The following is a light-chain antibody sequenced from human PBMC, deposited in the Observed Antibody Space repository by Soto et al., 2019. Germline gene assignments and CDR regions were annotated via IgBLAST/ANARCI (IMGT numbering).Light chain of an antibody. CDR1: SSDVGSYNL. V-gene: IGLV2-23*02. Sequence: QSALTQPASVSGSPGQSITISCTGTSSDVGSYNLVSWYQQHPGKAPKLMIYEVSKRPSGVSNRLSGSKSGNTASVTISGFQADDEADYYCCSYAGSSGGYVFGTGTKLTVL. J-gene: IGLJ1*01. CDR3: CSYAGSSGGYV. CDR2: EVS.